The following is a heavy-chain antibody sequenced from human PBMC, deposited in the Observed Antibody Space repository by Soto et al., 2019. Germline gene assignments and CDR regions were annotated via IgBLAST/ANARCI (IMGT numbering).Heavy chain of an antibody. J-gene: IGHJ4*02. CDR3: ARYVTAQDLWFGELFDY. CDR1: GGSVSSGSYY. Sequence: PSETLSLTCTVSGGSVSSGSYYWSWIRQPPGKGLEWIGYIYYSGSTNYNPSLKSRVTISVDTSKNQFSLKLSSVTAADTAVYYCARYVTAQDLWFGELFDYWGQGTLVTVSS. D-gene: IGHD3-10*01. CDR2: IYYSGST. V-gene: IGHV4-61*01.